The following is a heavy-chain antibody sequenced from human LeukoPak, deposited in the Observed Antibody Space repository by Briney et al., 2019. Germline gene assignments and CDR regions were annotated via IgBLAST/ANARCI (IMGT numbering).Heavy chain of an antibody. V-gene: IGHV3-30*18. Sequence: PGGSLRLSCAASGFTFSNYAIHWVRQAPGKGLEWVAVTSYDGSHIYYADSVKGRFTISRDSSKNTLYLQMNSLRAEDTALYYCAKGQLVDYGMDVWGQGTTVTVSS. CDR1: GFTFSNYA. J-gene: IGHJ6*02. CDR3: AKGQLVDYGMDV. CDR2: TSYDGSHI. D-gene: IGHD6-13*01.